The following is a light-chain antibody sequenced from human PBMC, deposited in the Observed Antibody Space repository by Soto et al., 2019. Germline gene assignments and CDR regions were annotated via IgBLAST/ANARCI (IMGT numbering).Light chain of an antibody. J-gene: IGKJ1*01. Sequence: IVLTQSPSTLSSSPGETVTLSCRASQYVGTRLAWYQHKPGQAPRLLIYYTSNRATGIPARFSGSGSGTDFTLTINSLAPEDFAIYYCHQRQSWPRTFGQGTKVDIK. CDR3: HQRQSWPRT. CDR1: QYVGTR. V-gene: IGKV3-11*01. CDR2: YTS.